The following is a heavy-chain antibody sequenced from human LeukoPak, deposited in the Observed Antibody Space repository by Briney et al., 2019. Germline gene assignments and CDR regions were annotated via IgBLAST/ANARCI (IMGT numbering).Heavy chain of an antibody. V-gene: IGHV4-59*12. CDR2: IYYTGST. Sequence: SETLSLTCTVSGGSISTYYWNWFRQPSGKGLEWIGYIYYTGSTNYNPSLKSRVTISLDTSKNQFSLKLSSVTAADTAVYYCARGRSPWGHSGSYNYWGQGTLVTVSS. CDR1: GGSISTYY. J-gene: IGHJ4*02. CDR3: ARGRSPWGHSGSYNY. D-gene: IGHD3-10*01.